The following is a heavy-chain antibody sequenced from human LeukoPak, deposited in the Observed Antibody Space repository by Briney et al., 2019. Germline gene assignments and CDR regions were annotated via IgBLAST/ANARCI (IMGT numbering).Heavy chain of an antibody. CDR3: ARDRGSYHILTGYYSDAFDI. D-gene: IGHD3-9*01. CDR2: IYYSGST. J-gene: IGHJ3*02. V-gene: IGHV4-59*01. Sequence: KPSETLSLTCTVSGGSISSYYWSWIRQPPGKGLEWIGYIYYSGSTNYNPSLKSRVTISVDTSKNQFSLKLRSVTAADTAVYYCARDRGSYHILTGYYSDAFDIWGQGTMVTVSS. CDR1: GGSISSYY.